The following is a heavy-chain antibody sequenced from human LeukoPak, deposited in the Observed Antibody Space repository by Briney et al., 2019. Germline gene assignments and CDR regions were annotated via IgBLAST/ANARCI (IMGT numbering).Heavy chain of an antibody. Sequence: PGGSLRLSCAASGFTVSSNYRSWVRQAPGKGLEWVSVIYSGGSTYYADSVKGRFTISRDNSKNTLYLQMNSLRAEDTAVYYCARASLLWFGESLWGQGTLVTVSS. V-gene: IGHV3-53*01. CDR3: ARASLLWFGESL. CDR1: GFTVSSNY. D-gene: IGHD3-10*01. J-gene: IGHJ4*02. CDR2: IYSGGST.